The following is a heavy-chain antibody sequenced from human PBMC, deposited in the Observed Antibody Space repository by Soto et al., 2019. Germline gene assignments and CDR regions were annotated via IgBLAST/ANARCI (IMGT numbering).Heavy chain of an antibody. CDR2: IYWDDDK. V-gene: IGHV2-5*02. J-gene: IGHJ4*02. D-gene: IGHD6-19*01. CDR3: TRILLAGLGYYFDY. Sequence: QITLKESGPTLVKPTQTLTLTCTFSGFSLSTTRVGVGWIRQPPGKALEWLALIYWDDDKRYSPFLKSRLTVPEDTSKNQVLLTMTNMDPMNTATYFCTRILLAGLGYYFDYWGQGTLVSVSS. CDR1: GFSLSTTRVG.